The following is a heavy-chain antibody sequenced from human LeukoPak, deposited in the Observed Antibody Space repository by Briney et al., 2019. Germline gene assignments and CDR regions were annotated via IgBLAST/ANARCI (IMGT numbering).Heavy chain of an antibody. CDR2: IYYSGST. Sequence: SETLSLTCTVSGGSISSSSYYWGWIRQPPGKGLEWIGSIYYSGSTYYNPSLKSRVTISVDTSKNQFSLKLSSVTAADTAVYYCATGYDILTGPTNWFDPRGQGTLVTVSS. CDR1: GGSISSSSYY. D-gene: IGHD3-9*01. CDR3: ATGYDILTGPTNWFDP. J-gene: IGHJ5*02. V-gene: IGHV4-39*01.